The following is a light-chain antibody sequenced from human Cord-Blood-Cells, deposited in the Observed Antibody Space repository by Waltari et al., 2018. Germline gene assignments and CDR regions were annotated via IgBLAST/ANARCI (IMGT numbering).Light chain of an antibody. CDR2: WAS. J-gene: IGKJ1*01. CDR3: QQYYSTPPT. CDR1: QRVLYSTNNKKY. V-gene: IGKV4-1*01. Sequence: DIVMTQSPDSLAVSLGERATINCKSSQRVLYSTNNKKYLAWYQQKPGQPPKLLIYWASTRESGVPGRFSGSGSGTDFTLTISSLQAEDVAVYYCQQYYSTPPTFGQGTKVEIK.